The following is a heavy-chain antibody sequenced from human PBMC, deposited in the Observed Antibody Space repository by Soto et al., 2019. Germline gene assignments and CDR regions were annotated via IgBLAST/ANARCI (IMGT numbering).Heavy chain of an antibody. Sequence: PGGSLRLSCAASGFTFSTFWMNWVRQAPGKGLEWVASINQGGSQKYYVDSGKGRFTISRDNARNSLYLQVNSLRADETAVYYCARGQQSQNWLDAWGQGTLVTVYS. CDR2: INQGGSQK. D-gene: IGHD6-13*01. V-gene: IGHV3-7*01. CDR3: ARGQQSQNWLDA. CDR1: GFTFSTFW. J-gene: IGHJ5*02.